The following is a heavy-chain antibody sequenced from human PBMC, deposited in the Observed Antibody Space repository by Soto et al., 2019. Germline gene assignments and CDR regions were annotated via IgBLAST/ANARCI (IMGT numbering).Heavy chain of an antibody. V-gene: IGHV4-4*07. CDR3: ARDIASYAYGEGY. CDR2: VYSSGTT. Sequence: SETLSLTCTVSGGSINSDWWSWIRQPAGKGLEWIGRVYSSGTTDYNPSPNSRATMSVETSKNQFSLKLSSVTAADTAVYYCARDIASYAYGEGYWGQGIQVTVSS. J-gene: IGHJ4*02. D-gene: IGHD2-21*01. CDR1: GGSINSDW.